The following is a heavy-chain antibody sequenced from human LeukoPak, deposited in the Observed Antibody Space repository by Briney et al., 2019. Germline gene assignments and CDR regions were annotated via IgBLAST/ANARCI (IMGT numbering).Heavy chain of an antibody. CDR2: ISYDGSNK. CDR1: GFTFSSSA. V-gene: IGHV3-30-3*02. J-gene: IGHJ4*02. Sequence: GSLRLSCAASGFTFSSSAMHWVRQAPGKGLEWVAVISYDGSNKNYADSVKGRFTISRDNSKNTLYLQMNSLRTEDTAVYYCAKWAVLLWFGESSSGYYFDYWGQGALVTVSS. D-gene: IGHD3-10*01. CDR3: AKWAVLLWFGESSSGYYFDY.